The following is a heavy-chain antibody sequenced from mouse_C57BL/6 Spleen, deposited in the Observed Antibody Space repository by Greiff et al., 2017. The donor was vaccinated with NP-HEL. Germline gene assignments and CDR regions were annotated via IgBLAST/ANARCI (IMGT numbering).Heavy chain of an antibody. V-gene: IGHV14-1*01. Sequence: VQLQQSGAELVRPGASVKLSCTASGFNIKDYYMHWVKQRPEQGLEWIGRIDPEDGDTEYAPKFQGQATMTADTASNTAYLQLSSLTAEDTAVYYCTTLCITTVVAEDFDVWGTGTTVTVSS. D-gene: IGHD1-1*01. CDR1: GFNIKDYY. J-gene: IGHJ1*03. CDR3: TTLCITTVVAEDFDV. CDR2: IDPEDGDT.